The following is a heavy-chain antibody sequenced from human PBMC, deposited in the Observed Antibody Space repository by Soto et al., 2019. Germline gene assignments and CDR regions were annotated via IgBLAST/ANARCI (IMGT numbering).Heavy chain of an antibody. J-gene: IGHJ6*02. D-gene: IGHD6-13*01. CDR3: AREMPSTAAAYFYYGLNV. Sequence: SVKVSCKASGGTFSSYAISWVRQAPGQGLEWMGGIIPIFGTANYAQKFQGRVTITADESTSTAYMELSSLRSEDTAVYYCAREMPSTAAAYFYYGLNVWGQGTSVTVSS. CDR2: IIPIFGTA. CDR1: GGTFSSYA. V-gene: IGHV1-69*13.